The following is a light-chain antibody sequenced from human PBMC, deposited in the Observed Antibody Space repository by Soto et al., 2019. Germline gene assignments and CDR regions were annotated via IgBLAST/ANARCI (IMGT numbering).Light chain of an antibody. CDR2: DYN. Sequence: QSVLTQPPSVSAAPGQKVTISCSGSTSNIGNNYVSWYQHLPGAAPKLLIYDYNRRPSGIPDRFPGSRSGTLATLGITGLQTGDEADYYCGAWDTSLSAGVFGTGTKVTVL. CDR1: TSNIGNNY. J-gene: IGLJ1*01. V-gene: IGLV1-51*01. CDR3: GAWDTSLSAGV.